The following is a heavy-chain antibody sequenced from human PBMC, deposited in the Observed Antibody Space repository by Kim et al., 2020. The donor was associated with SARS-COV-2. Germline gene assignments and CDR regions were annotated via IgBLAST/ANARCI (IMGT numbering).Heavy chain of an antibody. CDR2: IKQDGGEK. D-gene: IGHD3-3*01. J-gene: IGHJ6*02. Sequence: GGSLRLSCAASGFTFSSYWMSWVRQAPGKGLEWVANIKQDGGEKYYVDSVKGRFTISRDNAKNSLYLQMNSLRAEDTAVYYCARDLEYDFWSGSYYYYGMDVWGQGTTVTVSS. CDR3: ARDLEYDFWSGSYYYYGMDV. V-gene: IGHV3-7*01. CDR1: GFTFSSYW.